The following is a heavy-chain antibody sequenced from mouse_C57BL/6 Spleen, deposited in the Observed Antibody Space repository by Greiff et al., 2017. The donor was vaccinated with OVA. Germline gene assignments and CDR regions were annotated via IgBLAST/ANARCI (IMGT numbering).Heavy chain of an antibody. D-gene: IGHD2-4*01. CDR3: AREDYEYDGGYAMDY. J-gene: IGHJ4*01. CDR1: GYTFTSYW. Sequence: QVQLQQPGAELVKPGASVKMSCKASGYTFTSYWITWVKQRPGQGLEWIGDIYPGSGSTNYNEKFKSKATLTVDTSSSTAYMQLSSLTSEDSAVYYCAREDYEYDGGYAMDYWGQGTSVTVSS. V-gene: IGHV1-55*01. CDR2: IYPGSGST.